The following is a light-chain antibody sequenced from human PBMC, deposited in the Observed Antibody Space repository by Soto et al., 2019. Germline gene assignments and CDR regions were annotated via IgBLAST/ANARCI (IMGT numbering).Light chain of an antibody. CDR1: RNDNGAYEF. CDR3: KSYAGSNTYV. CDR2: EVV. J-gene: IGLJ1*01. V-gene: IGLV2-8*01. Sequence: QSVLTQPPSASGSPGQSVTISCTGTRNDNGAYEFVSWYQHHPGKAPKLIIYEVVQRPSGVPDRFSGSKSGNTASLTVSGLQAADEADYYCKSYAGSNTYVFGTGTKVTVL.